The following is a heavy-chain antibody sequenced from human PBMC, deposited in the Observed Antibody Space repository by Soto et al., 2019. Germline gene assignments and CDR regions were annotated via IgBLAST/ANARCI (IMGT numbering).Heavy chain of an antibody. V-gene: IGHV3-23*01. J-gene: IGHJ3*02. Sequence: GGSLRLSCAASGFTFSSYAMSWVRQAPGKGLEWVSTISGSGGRRDYADSVKGRFTISRDNAKNSLYLQMNSLRAEDTAVYYCASATKRYCSGGSCQGGPNDAFDIWGQGTMVT. CDR1: GFTFSSYA. CDR3: ASATKRYCSGGSCQGGPNDAFDI. CDR2: ISGSGGRR. D-gene: IGHD2-15*01.